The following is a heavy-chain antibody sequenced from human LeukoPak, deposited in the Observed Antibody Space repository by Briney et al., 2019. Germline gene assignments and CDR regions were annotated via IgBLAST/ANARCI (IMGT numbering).Heavy chain of an antibody. D-gene: IGHD2-21*02. CDR1: GGTFSSYA. J-gene: IGHJ4*02. Sequence: ASVKVSCKASGGTFSSYAISWVRQAPGQGLEWMGGIIPIFGTANYAQKFQGRVTITADESTSTAYMELSSLRSEDTAVYYCARGPYCGGDCYVIDYCGQGTLVTVSS. CDR3: ARGPYCGGDCYVIDY. CDR2: IIPIFGTA. V-gene: IGHV1-69*13.